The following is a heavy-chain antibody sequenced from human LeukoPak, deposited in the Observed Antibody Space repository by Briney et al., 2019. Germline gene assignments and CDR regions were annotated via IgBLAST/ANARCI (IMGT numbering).Heavy chain of an antibody. Sequence: SETLSLTCTVSGDSISSYYWSWIRQPPGKGLEWIGYIYYSGSTNYNPSLKSRVTISVDTSKNQFSLKLSSVTAADTAVYYCARGRYQLSPWGQGTLVAVSS. V-gene: IGHV4-59*01. CDR1: GDSISSYY. CDR2: IYYSGST. J-gene: IGHJ5*02. CDR3: ARGRYQLSP. D-gene: IGHD2-2*01.